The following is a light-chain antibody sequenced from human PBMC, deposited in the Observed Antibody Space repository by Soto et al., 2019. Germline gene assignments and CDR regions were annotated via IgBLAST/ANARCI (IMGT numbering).Light chain of an antibody. CDR1: QSISFY. V-gene: IGKV1-39*01. Sequence: DIQMTQSPSSLSASVGDRVTITCRASQSISFYLNWYQQKPGKAPKLLIYAASSLQSGVPSRFSGSGSGTDFTLTISSLQPEDFATYSCQQSYNTPRTFGQGTKLEIK. CDR3: QQSYNTPRT. CDR2: AAS. J-gene: IGKJ2*01.